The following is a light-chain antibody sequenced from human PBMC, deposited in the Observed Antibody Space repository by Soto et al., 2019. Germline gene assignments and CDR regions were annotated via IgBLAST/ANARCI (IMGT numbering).Light chain of an antibody. J-gene: IGLJ2*01. V-gene: IGLV1-47*01. CDR2: RNN. CDR3: AAWDDSLSGVL. Sequence: QSVLTQPPSASGTPGQRVTISCSGSSPNIGSNFVYWYQQFPGAAPKLLIYRNNQRPSGVPDRFSGSKSGTSASLAISGLRSDDEADYFCAAWDDSLSGVLFGGGTKLTVL. CDR1: SPNIGSNF.